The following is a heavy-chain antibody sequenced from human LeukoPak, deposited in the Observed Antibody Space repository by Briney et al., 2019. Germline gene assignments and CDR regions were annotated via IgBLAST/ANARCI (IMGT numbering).Heavy chain of an antibody. J-gene: IGHJ4*02. CDR3: ARWRGGFCSSTSCPSGLDY. Sequence: GGSLRLSCAAPGFTFSSYWMSWVRQAPGKGLEGVANIKQDGSEKYYVDSVKGRFTISRDNAKNSLYLQMNSLRAEDTAVYYCARWRGGFCSSTSCPSGLDYWGQGTLVTVSS. CDR1: GFTFSSYW. D-gene: IGHD2-2*01. V-gene: IGHV3-7*01. CDR2: IKQDGSEK.